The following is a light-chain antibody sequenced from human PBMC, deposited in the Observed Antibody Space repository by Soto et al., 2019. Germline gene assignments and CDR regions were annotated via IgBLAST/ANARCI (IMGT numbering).Light chain of an antibody. Sequence: SVLTQPASVSGSPGQSITISCTGTSSDVGGYNYVSWYQQQAGKAPKLIIHEVSNRPSGVSNRFSGSKSGNTASLTISGLQAGDEADYYCDSYTSSRAYVFGSGTKVTVL. CDR3: DSYTSSRAYV. J-gene: IGLJ1*01. CDR1: SSDVGGYNY. V-gene: IGLV2-14*01. CDR2: EVS.